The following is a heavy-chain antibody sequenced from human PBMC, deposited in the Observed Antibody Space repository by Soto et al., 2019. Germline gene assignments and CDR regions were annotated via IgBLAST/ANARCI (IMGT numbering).Heavy chain of an antibody. CDR3: ARQGYCRSTACYTVDY. V-gene: IGHV5-51*01. J-gene: IGHJ4*02. CDR1: GYSFTSYW. Sequence: GESLKISCKGSGYSFTSYWIGWVRQMPGKGLEWMGIIYPGDSNTRYSPSFQGQVTISADKSISSVYLQWSSLKASDTAMYYCARQGYCRSTACYTVDYWGQGTLVTVSS. D-gene: IGHD2-2*02. CDR2: IYPGDSNT.